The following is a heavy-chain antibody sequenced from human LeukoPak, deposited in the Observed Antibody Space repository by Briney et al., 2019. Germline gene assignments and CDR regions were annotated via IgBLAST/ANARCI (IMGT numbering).Heavy chain of an antibody. V-gene: IGHV3-30*02. J-gene: IGHJ4*02. CDR2: IRHVGSNE. CDR3: ARGGVVTDSSGYYYLGY. D-gene: IGHD3-22*01. CDR1: GFAFSTYG. Sequence: PGGSLRLSCAASGFAFSTYGMHWVRQAPGKGLEWVAFIRHVGSNEYYADSVRGRFAISRDNSQNTLHLQMNILRVEDTAVYYCARGGVVTDSSGYYYLGYWGQGTLVTVSS.